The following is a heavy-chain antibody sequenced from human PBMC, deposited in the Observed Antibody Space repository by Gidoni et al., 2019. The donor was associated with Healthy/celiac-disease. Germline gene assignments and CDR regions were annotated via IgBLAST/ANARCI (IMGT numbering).Heavy chain of an antibody. CDR1: GGSISSGDYY. Sequence: QVQLQESRPGLAKPSQTLSLTCPVPGGSISSGDYYWSWIRQPPGKGLEWIGYIYYSGSTYYNPSLKSRVTISVDTSKNQFSLKLSSVTAADTAVYYCAYATVVTLEVGNWGQGTLVTVSS. CDR2: IYYSGST. D-gene: IGHD4-17*01. CDR3: AYATVVTLEVGN. J-gene: IGHJ4*02. V-gene: IGHV4-30-4*01.